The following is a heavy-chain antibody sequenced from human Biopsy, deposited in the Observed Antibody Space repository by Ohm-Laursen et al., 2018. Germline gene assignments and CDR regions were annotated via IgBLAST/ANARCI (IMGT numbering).Heavy chain of an antibody. J-gene: IGHJ4*02. CDR3: AAYYYDSSGYFYAFHY. V-gene: IGHV4-59*08. CDR2: VSYSGNT. Sequence: QRLGKGLEWIGYVSYSGNTKYNPSLKSRVIISADTSKNQFSLKLSSVTAADTAMYYCAAYYYDSSGYFYAFHYWGQGTLVTVSS. D-gene: IGHD3-22*01.